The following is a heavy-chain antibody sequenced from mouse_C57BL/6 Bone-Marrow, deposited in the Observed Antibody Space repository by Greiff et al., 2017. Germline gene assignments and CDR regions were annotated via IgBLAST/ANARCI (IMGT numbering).Heavy chain of an antibody. CDR3: ATTAYYFDY. CDR1: GYTFTSYW. D-gene: IGHD1-2*01. J-gene: IGHJ2*01. CDR2: IDPSDSYT. V-gene: IGHV1-59*01. Sequence: QVQLQQSGAELVRPGTSVKLSCKASGYTFTSYWMHWVKQRPGQGLEWIGVIDPSDSYTNYNQKFKGKATLTVDTSSSTAYMQLSSLTSEDSAVYYCATTAYYFDYWGQGTTLTVSS.